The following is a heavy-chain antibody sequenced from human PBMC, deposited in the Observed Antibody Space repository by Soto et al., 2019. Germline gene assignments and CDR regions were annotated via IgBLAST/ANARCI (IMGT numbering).Heavy chain of an antibody. CDR1: GFTFRTYT. Sequence: EVQLVESGGGLVKPGGSLRLSCVASGFTFRTYTINWVRQAPGKGLEWVSGIRGFSPYTFYAESVKGRFTISRDNATNSLYLQMNSLGVEDTAVYYCARDRGYDAHDYYYNAMDVWGQGTTVTVSS. V-gene: IGHV3-21*01. J-gene: IGHJ6*02. CDR3: ARDRGYDAHDYYYNAMDV. D-gene: IGHD2-15*01. CDR2: IRGFSPYT.